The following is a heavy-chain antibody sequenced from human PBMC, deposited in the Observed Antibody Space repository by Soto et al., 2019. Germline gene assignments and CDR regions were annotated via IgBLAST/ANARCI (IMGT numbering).Heavy chain of an antibody. CDR2: IYYSGST. CDR1: GGSISSYY. CDR3: ARHPSGAADYYYYGMDV. Sequence: PSETLSLTCTVSGGSISSYYWSWIRQPPGKGLEWIGYIYYSGSTNYNPSLKSRVTISVDTSKNQFSLKLSSVTAADTAVYYCARHPSGAADYYYYGMDVWGQGTTVTVSS. J-gene: IGHJ6*02. D-gene: IGHD1-26*01. V-gene: IGHV4-59*08.